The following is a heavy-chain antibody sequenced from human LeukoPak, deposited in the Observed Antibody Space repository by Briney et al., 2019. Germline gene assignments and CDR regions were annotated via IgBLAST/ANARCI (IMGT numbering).Heavy chain of an antibody. CDR3: ARGTTDGYSYGRFDY. CDR1: GGSISSGGFY. J-gene: IGHJ4*02. V-gene: IGHV4-31*11. D-gene: IGHD5-18*01. Sequence: SETLSLTCAVSGGSISSGGFYWSWIRQHPGKGLEWLGYIYYSGTTYYNPSLKSRVTFSVDTSKNQFSLKLNPVTAADTALYYCARGTTDGYSYGRFDYWGQGTLVTVSS. CDR2: IYYSGTT.